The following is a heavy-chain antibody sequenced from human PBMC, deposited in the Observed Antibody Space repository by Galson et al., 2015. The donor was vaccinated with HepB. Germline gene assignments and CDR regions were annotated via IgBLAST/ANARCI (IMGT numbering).Heavy chain of an antibody. J-gene: IGHJ4*02. Sequence: SLRLSCAASGFTFSSYSMNWVRQAPGKGLEWVSSISSSSSYIYYADSVKGRFTISRDNAKNSLYLQMNSLRAEDTAVYYCARWGGQLVREHPHDYWGQGTLVTVSS. CDR3: ARWGGQLVREHPHDY. CDR1: GFTFSSYS. CDR2: ISSSSSYI. D-gene: IGHD6-13*01. V-gene: IGHV3-21*01.